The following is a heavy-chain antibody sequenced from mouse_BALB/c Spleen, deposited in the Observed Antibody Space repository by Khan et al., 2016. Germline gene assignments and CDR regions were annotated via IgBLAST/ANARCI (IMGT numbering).Heavy chain of an antibody. CDR1: GFTITDYS. V-gene: IGHV9-2-1*01. Sequence: QIQLVQSGPELKTPGETVKISCKASGFTITDYSMHWVKQAPGKGLKWMGWINPETGEPKYADDFKGRFALSLETSASTAYLQINNLKNEDTATYYCARSRGSSYDYFAMDYWGQGTTFTVSS. D-gene: IGHD1-1*01. CDR2: INPETGEP. J-gene: IGHJ4*01. CDR3: ARSRGSSYDYFAMDY.